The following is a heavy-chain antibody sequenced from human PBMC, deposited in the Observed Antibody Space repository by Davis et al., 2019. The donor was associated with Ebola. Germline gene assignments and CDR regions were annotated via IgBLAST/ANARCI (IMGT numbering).Heavy chain of an antibody. V-gene: IGHV5-51*01. D-gene: IGHD6-19*01. Sequence: GESLKISCKGSGYSFTSYWIGWVRQMPGKGLEWMGIIYPGDSDTSYSPSFQGQVTISADKSISTAYLQWSSLKASDTAMYYCARQSIAVAVPEYFQHWGQGTLVTVSS. J-gene: IGHJ1*01. CDR1: GYSFTSYW. CDR3: ARQSIAVAVPEYFQH. CDR2: IYPGDSDT.